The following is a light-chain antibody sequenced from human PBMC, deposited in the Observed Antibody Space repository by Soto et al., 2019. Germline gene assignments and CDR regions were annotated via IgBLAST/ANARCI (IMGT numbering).Light chain of an antibody. J-gene: IGLJ3*02. CDR1: SSDVGGYNY. Sequence: QSALTQPASVSGSPGQSITISCTGTSSDVGGYNYVSWYQQHPGKAPKLIVYEVTNRPPGVSNRFSGSKSGNTASLTISGLQAEDEADYYCISYTSASTLVFGGGIKLTVL. CDR2: EVT. CDR3: ISYTSASTLV. V-gene: IGLV2-14*01.